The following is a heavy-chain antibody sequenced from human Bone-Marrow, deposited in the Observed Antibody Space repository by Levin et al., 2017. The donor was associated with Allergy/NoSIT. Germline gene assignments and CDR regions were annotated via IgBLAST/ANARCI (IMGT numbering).Heavy chain of an antibody. D-gene: IGHD3-9*01. J-gene: IGHJ6*02. CDR3: AREEIRYSDWLLRDGLDV. CDR1: GFTFRNYA. CDR2: TSFDGSKT. V-gene: IGHV3-30*01. Sequence: GGSLRLSCVASGFTFRNYAMHWVRQAPGKGLEWVAVTSFDGSKTHYADSVRGRFTISTDNSKNTLYLQMTSVRTEDTALYYCAREEIRYSDWLLRDGLDVWGQGTTVTVSS.